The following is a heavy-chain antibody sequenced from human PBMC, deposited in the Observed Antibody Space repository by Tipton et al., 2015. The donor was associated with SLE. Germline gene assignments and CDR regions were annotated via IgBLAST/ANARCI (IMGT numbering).Heavy chain of an antibody. V-gene: IGHV3-7*01. Sequence: SLRLSCSGSGFTFSSYGMTWVRQAPGKGLEWVANIKQDGSEKYYVDSVKGRFTISRDNAKNSLYLQMNSLRAEDTAVYYCAREAAAGTASFDYWGQGTLVTVSS. J-gene: IGHJ4*02. CDR3: AREAAAGTASFDY. CDR2: IKQDGSEK. CDR1: GFTFSSYG. D-gene: IGHD6-13*01.